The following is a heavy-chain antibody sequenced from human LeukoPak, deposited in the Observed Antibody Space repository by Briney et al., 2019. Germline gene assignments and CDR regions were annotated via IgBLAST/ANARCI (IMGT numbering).Heavy chain of an antibody. Sequence: GASVTVSCKVSGYTLTELSMHWVRQASGKGLEWMGGFDPEDGETIYAQKLQGRVTITTDTSTSTAYMELRSLRSDDTAVYYCARGSGGLPLYPTSAEANWFDPWGQGTLVTVSP. D-gene: IGHD3-16*01. J-gene: IGHJ5*02. CDR1: GYTLTELS. V-gene: IGHV1-24*01. CDR3: ARGSGGLPLYPTSAEANWFDP. CDR2: FDPEDGET.